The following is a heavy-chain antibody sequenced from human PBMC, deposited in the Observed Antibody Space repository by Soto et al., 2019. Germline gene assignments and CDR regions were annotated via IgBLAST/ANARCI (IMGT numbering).Heavy chain of an antibody. D-gene: IGHD1-26*01. CDR3: ARGSPRYRARQGLDY. V-gene: IGHV3-33*01. Sequence: QVQLVESGGGVVQPGRSLRLSCAASEFTFSTYGMHWVRQAPGKGLEWVAVIWFDGTDKYYADSVKGRFNVSRDNRKNTLYLQMNSLRVEDTAVYYCARGSPRYRARQGLDYWGQGTLVTVSS. J-gene: IGHJ4*02. CDR1: EFTFSTYG. CDR2: IWFDGTDK.